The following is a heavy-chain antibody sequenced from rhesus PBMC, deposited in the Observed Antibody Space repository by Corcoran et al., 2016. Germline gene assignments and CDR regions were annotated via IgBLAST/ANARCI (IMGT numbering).Heavy chain of an antibody. V-gene: IGHV4-76*01. CDR3: ARSIAAAGMSFDY. Sequence: QVQLQESGPGVVKPSETLSLTCAVSGGSISSGYDWSWIRQPPGKGLEWIGYIYGSSGSTNYNPSLKNRGTISKDADKNQFSLKLSSGTAADTAVYYCARSIAAAGMSFDYWGQGVLVTVSS. CDR1: GGSISSGYD. CDR2: IYGSSGST. D-gene: IGHD6-25*01. J-gene: IGHJ4*01.